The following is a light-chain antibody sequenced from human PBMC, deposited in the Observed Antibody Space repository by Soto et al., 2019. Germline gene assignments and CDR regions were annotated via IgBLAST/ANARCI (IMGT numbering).Light chain of an antibody. CDR3: QQYGSSPLT. J-gene: IGKJ4*01. V-gene: IGKV3-20*01. Sequence: EIVLTQSPGTLSLSPGERATLSCRASQSVSSNYLAWYQRKPGQRPRLLIYGASSRATGIPDRFSGSGSGTDLTLTISRLEPEDFAVYYCQQYGSSPLTFGGGTKVEVK. CDR1: QSVSSNY. CDR2: GAS.